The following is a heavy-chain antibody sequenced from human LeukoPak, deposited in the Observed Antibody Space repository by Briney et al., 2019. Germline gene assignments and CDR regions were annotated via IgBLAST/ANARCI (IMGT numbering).Heavy chain of an antibody. J-gene: IGHJ3*02. CDR2: IYPGDSDT. D-gene: IGHD6-13*01. CDR3: ARRKAAAAATTAFDI. CDR1: GYSFTSYW. Sequence: GESLKISCKGSGYSFTSYWIGWVRQMPGEGLEWMGIIYPGDSDTRYSPSFQGQVTISADKSISTAYLQWSSLKASDTAIYYCARRKAAAAATTAFDIWGQGTMVTVSS. V-gene: IGHV5-51*01.